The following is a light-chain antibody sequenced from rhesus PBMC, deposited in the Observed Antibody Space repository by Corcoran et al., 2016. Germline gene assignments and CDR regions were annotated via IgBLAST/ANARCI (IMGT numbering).Light chain of an antibody. CDR1: ETIDNF. CDR3: QQSSKLWT. Sequence: ETVVTQSPATLSLSPGERATLSCRASETIDNFLAWYQPKPGQAPGLLIYGVSSRAPGIPDRFSSSGFGTDFTITSRSLEPEDGGVYYCQQSSKLWTFGQGTKVEIK. V-gene: IGKV3-24*04. CDR2: GVS. J-gene: IGKJ1*01.